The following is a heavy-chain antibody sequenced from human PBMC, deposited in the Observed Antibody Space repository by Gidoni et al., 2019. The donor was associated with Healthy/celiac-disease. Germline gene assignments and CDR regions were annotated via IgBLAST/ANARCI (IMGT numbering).Heavy chain of an antibody. CDR2: ISGSGGST. J-gene: IGHJ5*02. CDR3: ANFSLAASGYNWFDP. V-gene: IGHV3-23*01. CDR1: GFTVSSYG. D-gene: IGHD6-13*01. Sequence: EVQLLESGGGLVQPGGSLSISCAASGFTVSSYGMSWVRQAPGKGLGWVSAISGSGGSTYYADSVKGRFTSSRDNSKNTLYLQMNSLRAEDTAVYYCANFSLAASGYNWFDPWGQGTLVTVSS.